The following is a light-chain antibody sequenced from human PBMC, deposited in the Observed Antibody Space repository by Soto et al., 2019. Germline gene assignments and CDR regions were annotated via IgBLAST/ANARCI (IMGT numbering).Light chain of an antibody. V-gene: IGKV1-39*01. J-gene: IGKJ3*01. CDR1: QSISRY. CDR3: QQSYNFLFT. Sequence: DIQMTQSPSSLSASVGDTVTITCRASQSISRYLNWYQQKPGKAPNLLIYGATSLQSGVPSRFSGSGSATDFTLTISSLQPEDFGTYFCQQSYNFLFTFGPGTKVDI. CDR2: GAT.